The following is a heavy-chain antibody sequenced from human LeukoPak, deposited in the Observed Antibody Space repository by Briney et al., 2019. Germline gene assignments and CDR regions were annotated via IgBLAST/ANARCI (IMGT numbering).Heavy chain of an antibody. CDR2: ISWNSGSI. CDR1: GFTFDDYA. Sequence: GRSLRLSCAASGFTFDDYAMHWVRQAPGKGLEWVSGISWNSGSIGYADSVKGRFTISRDNAKNSLYLQMNSLRAEDTALYYCAKVDGYCSSTSCHRDAEYFQHWGQGTLVTVSS. D-gene: IGHD2-2*02. V-gene: IGHV3-9*01. CDR3: AKVDGYCSSTSCHRDAEYFQH. J-gene: IGHJ1*01.